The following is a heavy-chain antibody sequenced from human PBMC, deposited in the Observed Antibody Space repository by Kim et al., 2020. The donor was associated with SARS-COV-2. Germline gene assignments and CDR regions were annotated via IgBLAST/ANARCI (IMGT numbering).Heavy chain of an antibody. Sequence: STNYNPSLKSRVTMSVDTSKNQFSLKLSSVTAADTAVYYCARSYSSGLLAWGQGTMVTVSS. CDR2: ST. CDR3: ARSYSSGLLA. J-gene: IGHJ3*01. D-gene: IGHD6-19*01. V-gene: IGHV4-4*07.